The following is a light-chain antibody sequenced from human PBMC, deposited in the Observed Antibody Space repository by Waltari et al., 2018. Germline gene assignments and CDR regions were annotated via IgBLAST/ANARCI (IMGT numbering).Light chain of an antibody. Sequence: DIVLTQSPGTLSLSPGERATLSCRASQSVSSSYLAWYQQKPGQAPRLLICGASSRATGIPDRFSGSGSGTDFTLTISRLEPEDFAVYYCQQYGSSPVYTVGQGTKLEIK. CDR2: GAS. J-gene: IGKJ2*01. CDR3: QQYGSSPVYT. V-gene: IGKV3-20*01. CDR1: QSVSSSY.